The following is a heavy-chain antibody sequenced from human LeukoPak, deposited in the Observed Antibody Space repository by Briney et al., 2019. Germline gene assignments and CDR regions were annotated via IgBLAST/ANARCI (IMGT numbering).Heavy chain of an antibody. CDR3: ARDSNRYYC. Sequence: SETLSLTCTVSGGSLNTYYWSWIRQPPGKGLEWIGYIYYSGSTIYNPSLKSRVTISVDTSKNQFSLKLSSVTAADTAVYYCARDSNRYYCWGQGTLVTVSS. V-gene: IGHV4-59*01. CDR2: IYYSGST. J-gene: IGHJ4*02. D-gene: IGHD6-13*01. CDR1: GGSLNTYY.